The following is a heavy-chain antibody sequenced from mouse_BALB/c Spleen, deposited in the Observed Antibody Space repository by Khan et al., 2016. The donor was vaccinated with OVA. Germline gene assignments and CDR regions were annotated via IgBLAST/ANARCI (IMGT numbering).Heavy chain of an antibody. CDR2: IWSGGTT. CDR1: GFSLTTYG. J-gene: IGHJ3*01. D-gene: IGHD2-4*01. Sequence: VQLKQSGPGLVQPSQSLSITCTVSGFSLTTYGVHWVRQSPGKGLEWLGVIWSGGTTEYSAAFISRLSITKDNSKSQVFFKMNSLQANDTAIYYCARNYDYDEGLANWGQGTLVTVSA. CDR3: ARNYDYDEGLAN. V-gene: IGHV2-2*02.